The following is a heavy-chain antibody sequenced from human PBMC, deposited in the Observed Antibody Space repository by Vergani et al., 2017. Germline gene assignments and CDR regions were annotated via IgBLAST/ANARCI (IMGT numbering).Heavy chain of an antibody. Sequence: VQLVESGGGLVKPGGSLRLSCAASGFTFSDYYMSWIRQAPGKGLEWVSYISSSSSYTNYADSVKGRFTISRDNAKNSLYLQMNSLRAEDTAVYYCARVRDYDSSGYDWGQGTLVTVSS. D-gene: IGHD3-22*01. J-gene: IGHJ4*02. CDR1: GFTFSDYY. CDR2: ISSSSSYT. V-gene: IGHV3-11*05. CDR3: ARVRDYDSSGYD.